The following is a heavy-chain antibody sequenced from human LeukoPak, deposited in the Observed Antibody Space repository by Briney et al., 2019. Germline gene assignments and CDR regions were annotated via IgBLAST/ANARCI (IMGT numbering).Heavy chain of an antibody. CDR1: GGPISTYQ. D-gene: IGHD4-17*01. Sequence: SETLSLTCTVSGGPISTYQWSWIRQPPRKGLEWIGYIYYTGSTNYNPSLRSRVTISLDTSKNQFSLRVNSVTAADTAVYYCARRTTVTPNRFDPWGQGTLVTVSS. CDR3: ARRTTVTPNRFDP. CDR2: IYYTGST. J-gene: IGHJ5*02. V-gene: IGHV4-59*08.